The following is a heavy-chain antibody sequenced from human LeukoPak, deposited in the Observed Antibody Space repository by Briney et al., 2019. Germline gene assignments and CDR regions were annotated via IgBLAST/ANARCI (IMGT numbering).Heavy chain of an antibody. CDR2: IYYSGST. CDR3: ARYSSNWYWFDP. V-gene: IGHV4-31*03. J-gene: IGHJ5*02. CDR1: GGSISSGGYY. D-gene: IGHD6-13*01. Sequence: PSETLSLTCTVSGGSISSGGYYWSWIRQHPGKGLEWSGYIYYSGSTYYNPSLKSRVTISVDTSKNQFSLKLSSVTAADTAVYYCARYSSNWYWFDPWGQGTLVTVSS.